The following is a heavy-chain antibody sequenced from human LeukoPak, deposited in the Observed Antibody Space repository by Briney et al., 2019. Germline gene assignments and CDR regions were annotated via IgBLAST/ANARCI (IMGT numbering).Heavy chain of an antibody. CDR1: GFTFSSYW. Sequence: GGSLRLPCAASGFTFSSYWMHWVRQVPGKGLVWVSRINSDGSSTSYADSVKGRFAISRDNAKNTLYVQMNSLRAEDTAVYYCSTGSGHAFDIWGRGTMVTVSS. CDR2: INSDGSST. J-gene: IGHJ3*02. V-gene: IGHV3-74*01. D-gene: IGHD3-10*01. CDR3: STGSGHAFDI.